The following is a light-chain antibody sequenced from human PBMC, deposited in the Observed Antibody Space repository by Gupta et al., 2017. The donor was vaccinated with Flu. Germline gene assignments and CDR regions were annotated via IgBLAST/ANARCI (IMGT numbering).Light chain of an antibody. Sequence: VGDRVTITCRASQSVRSWLAWYQQKPGKAPKVLIYKSSYLESGVPSRFNGSGFGTEFTLTINSLQPDDFATYYCQQYNTHYTFGQWTKLEIK. CDR3: QQYNTHYT. V-gene: IGKV1-5*03. J-gene: IGKJ2*01. CDR2: KSS. CDR1: QSVRSW.